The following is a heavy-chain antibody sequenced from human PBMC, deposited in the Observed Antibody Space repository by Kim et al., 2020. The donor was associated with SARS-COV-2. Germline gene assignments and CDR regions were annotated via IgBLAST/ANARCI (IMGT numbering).Heavy chain of an antibody. CDR2: RT. CDR3: AKDARGIS. Sequence: RTYSADSVRGRFTISRDNSTNPLFLRMNGLRAEDTAVYYCAKDARGISWGQGTLVTVSS. V-gene: IGHV3-23*01. J-gene: IGHJ4*02. D-gene: IGHD2-15*01.